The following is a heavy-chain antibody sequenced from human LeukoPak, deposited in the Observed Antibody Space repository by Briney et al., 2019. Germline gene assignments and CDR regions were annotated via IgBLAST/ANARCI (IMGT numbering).Heavy chain of an antibody. CDR2: IYYTGST. J-gene: IGHJ6*03. D-gene: IGHD3-22*01. CDR3: ARDPIITMKVGENCSYMDV. Sequence: PSETLSLTCAVSGGSISGYYWSWIRQPPGKGLEWIAYIYYTGSTNYNPPLKSRVTISIDTPMNQVSLRVTSVTAADTAVDYCARDPIITMKVGENCSYMDVWGEGTTVTVSS. V-gene: IGHV4-59*01. CDR1: GGSISGYY.